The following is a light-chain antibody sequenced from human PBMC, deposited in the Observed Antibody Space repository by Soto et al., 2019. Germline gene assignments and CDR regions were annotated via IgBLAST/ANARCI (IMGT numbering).Light chain of an antibody. CDR2: GAS. V-gene: IGKV3-20*01. CDR3: QQYGTFPRT. J-gene: IGKJ1*01. CDR1: QSVSNND. Sequence: TKCPGTLTLSPGDRATLSCRGSQSVSNNDLAWYQQKPRQAPRLVIYGASSRATGITERFRGSGSGTDFNLTLSRLAPEGFAVYYCQQYGTFPRTXGQGTQGGYQ.